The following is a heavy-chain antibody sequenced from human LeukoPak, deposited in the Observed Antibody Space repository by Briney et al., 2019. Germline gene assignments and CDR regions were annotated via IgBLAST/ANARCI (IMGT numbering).Heavy chain of an antibody. CDR2: INVGNGNR. CDR3: ARVNLWRGNAFDI. D-gene: IGHD2/OR15-2a*01. V-gene: IGHV1-3*01. Sequence: GASVKVSCKASGYTFTSYAMHWVRQAPAQRLEWMGWINVGNGNRKYSQKFQGRVTITRDTSASTAYMELSNLRSDDTAVYYCARVNLWRGNAFDIWGQGTMVTVSS. CDR1: GYTFTSYA. J-gene: IGHJ3*02.